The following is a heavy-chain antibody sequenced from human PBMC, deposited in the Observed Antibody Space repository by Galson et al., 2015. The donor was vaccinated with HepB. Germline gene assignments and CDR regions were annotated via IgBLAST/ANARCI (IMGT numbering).Heavy chain of an antibody. J-gene: IGHJ4*02. V-gene: IGHV3-73*01. CDR3: VRSGDLSGYCSR. CDR1: GFSFTGSA. CDR2: IRSKANNYAA. D-gene: IGHD2-15*01. Sequence: SLRLSCAASGFSFTGSAIHWVRQASGKGPEWIGRIRSKANNYAASYVPSLKGRFIVARDDSKNMAYLPIMSLKTDDTAVYYCVRSGDLSGYCSRWGQGTLVTVSS.